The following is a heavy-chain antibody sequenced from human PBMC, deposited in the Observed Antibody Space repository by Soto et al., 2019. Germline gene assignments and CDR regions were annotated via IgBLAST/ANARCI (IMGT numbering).Heavy chain of an antibody. CDR3: ARDPRADGSGSYYITPYYFDY. CDR1: GFTFSSYS. CDR2: ISSSSSYI. Sequence: LRLSCAASGFTFSSYSMNWVRQAPGKGLEWVSSISSSSSYIYYADSVKGRFTISRDNAKNSLYLQMNSLRAEDTAVYYCARDPRADGSGSYYITPYYFDYWGQGTLVTV. V-gene: IGHV3-21*01. J-gene: IGHJ4*02. D-gene: IGHD3-10*01.